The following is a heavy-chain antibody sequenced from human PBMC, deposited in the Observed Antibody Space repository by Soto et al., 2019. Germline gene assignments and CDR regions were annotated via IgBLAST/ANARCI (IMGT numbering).Heavy chain of an antibody. CDR3: AKDSGTYDFWSAYYTYYYMDV. CDR2: ISGSGDNT. CDR1: GFTFSSYA. J-gene: IGHJ6*03. V-gene: IGHV3-23*01. Sequence: EVQLLESGGGLVQPGGSLRLSCAASGFTFSSYALNWVRQAPGKGLEWVSVISGSGDNTYYADSVKGRFTISRDNSKNTLYLQMNSLRAEDTAVYYCAKDSGTYDFWSAYYTYYYMDVWGKGTTVTVSS. D-gene: IGHD3-3*01.